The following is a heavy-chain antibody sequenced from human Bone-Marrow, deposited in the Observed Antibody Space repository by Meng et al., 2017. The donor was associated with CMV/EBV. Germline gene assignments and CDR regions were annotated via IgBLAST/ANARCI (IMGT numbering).Heavy chain of an antibody. D-gene: IGHD3-16*01. CDR2: ISSSSSTI. Sequence: GESLKISCAASGFTVSSNYMSWVRQAPGKGLEWVSYISSSSSTIYYADSVKGRFTISRDNAKNSLYLQMNSLRAEDTAVYYCAGGLHTDWFDPWGQGTLVTVSS. V-gene: IGHV3-48*04. CDR1: GFTVSSNY. CDR3: AGGLHTDWFDP. J-gene: IGHJ5*02.